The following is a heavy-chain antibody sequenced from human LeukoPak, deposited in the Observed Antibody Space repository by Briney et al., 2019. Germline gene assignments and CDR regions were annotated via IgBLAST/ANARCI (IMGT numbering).Heavy chain of an antibody. CDR3: ARDRGYSPDV. CDR1: GFTFSSYW. Sequence: GGSLRLSCAASGFTFSSYWMHWVRQAPGKGLVWVAHLNGDGSSITYADSVKGRFTISRDNAKSTLYLQMNSLRVEDTAVYYCARDRGYSPDVWGQGTTVTVSS. J-gene: IGHJ6*02. D-gene: IGHD5-18*01. V-gene: IGHV3-74*01. CDR2: LNGDGSSI.